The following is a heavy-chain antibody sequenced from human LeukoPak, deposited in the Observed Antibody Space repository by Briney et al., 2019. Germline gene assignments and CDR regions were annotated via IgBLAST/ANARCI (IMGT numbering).Heavy chain of an antibody. V-gene: IGHV4-39*01. CDR2: IYYSGST. CDR3: GRRLVYTSGWDFDY. Sequence: SETLSLTCTVSGGSISSGSYYWGWIRQPPGKGLEWIGSIYYSGSTYYNPSLKSRVTISVDTSKNQFSLKLSSVTAADTAVYYCGRRLVYTSGWDFDYWGQGTLVTVSS. J-gene: IGHJ4*02. CDR1: GGSISSGSYY. D-gene: IGHD6-19*01.